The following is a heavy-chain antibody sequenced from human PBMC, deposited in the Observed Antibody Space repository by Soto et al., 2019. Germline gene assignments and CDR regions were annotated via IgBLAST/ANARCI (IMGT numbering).Heavy chain of an antibody. CDR2: ISTTSFTI. J-gene: IGHJ5*01. D-gene: IGHD2-15*01. V-gene: IGHV3-48*02. CDR1: GFRFSTYD. CDR3: ARDRCYDGTCYSASDS. Sequence: PGGSLRLSCAASGFRFSTYDMYWLRQAPGKGPEWIAHISTTSFTIYYADSVKGRFTISRDNARNSLYLEMNSLRDEDTAVYYCARDRCYDGTCYSASDSWGQGTLVTVSS.